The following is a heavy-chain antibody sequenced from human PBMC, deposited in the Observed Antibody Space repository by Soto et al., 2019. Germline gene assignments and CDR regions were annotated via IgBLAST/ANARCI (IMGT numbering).Heavy chain of an antibody. J-gene: IGHJ4*02. CDR2: IYYSGST. D-gene: IGHD1-1*01. V-gene: IGHV4-39*01. Sequence: PSETLSLTWSVSGGSISSPTYYWVWIRQPPGKGLEWIGSIYYSGSTYYSPSLKSRVTISVDTSKNQFSLKVSSVTAADTAVYYCARLPGITTSRRDYWGQGTLVTVSS. CDR3: ARLPGITTSRRDY. CDR1: GGSISSPTYY.